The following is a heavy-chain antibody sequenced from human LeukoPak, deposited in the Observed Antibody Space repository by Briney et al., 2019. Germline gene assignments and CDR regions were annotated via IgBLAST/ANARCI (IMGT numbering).Heavy chain of an antibody. CDR3: ARDRGYCSSTSCLWAFDY. V-gene: IGHV3-21*01. D-gene: IGHD2-2*01. CDR2: ISSSSSYI. Sequence: GGSLRLSCGASGFTFNIHAMHWVRQAPGKGLEWVSSISSSSSYIYYADSVKGRFTISRDNAKNSLYLQMNSLRAEDTAVYYCARDRGYCSSTSCLWAFDYWGQGTLVTVSS. J-gene: IGHJ4*02. CDR1: GFTFNIHA.